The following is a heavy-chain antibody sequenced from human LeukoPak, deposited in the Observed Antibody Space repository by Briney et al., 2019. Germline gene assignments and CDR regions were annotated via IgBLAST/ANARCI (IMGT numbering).Heavy chain of an antibody. CDR3: ARDPRNVGLAP. V-gene: IGHV3-74*01. CDR2: NNGDGSTT. J-gene: IGHJ5*02. D-gene: IGHD2-15*01. CDR1: GFILSGYW. Sequence: PGGSLRLSCVASGFILSGYWMYWVRQAPGKGLMYISRNNGDGSTTNYADVVKGRFTMSRDNVKNTLYLKMNSLRVEDTAVYYCARDPRNVGLAPWGQGTLVTVSS.